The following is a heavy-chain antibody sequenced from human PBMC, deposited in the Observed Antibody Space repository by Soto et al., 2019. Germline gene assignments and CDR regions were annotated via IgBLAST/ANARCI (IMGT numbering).Heavy chain of an antibody. Sequence: GGSLRLSCAASGFTFDDYAMHWVRQAPGKGLEWVSGSSWNSGSIGYADSVKGRFTISRDNAKNSLYLQMNSLRAEDTALYYCAALLGHAFDIWGQGTMVTVSS. CDR3: AALLGHAFDI. J-gene: IGHJ3*02. CDR2: SSWNSGSI. CDR1: GFTFDDYA. D-gene: IGHD2-15*01. V-gene: IGHV3-9*01.